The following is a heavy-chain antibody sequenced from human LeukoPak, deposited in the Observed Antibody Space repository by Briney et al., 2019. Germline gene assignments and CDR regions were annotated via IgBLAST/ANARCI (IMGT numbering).Heavy chain of an antibody. CDR2: ISVYTGYT. CDR3: ARDGGYFDWPRPRPGKYYFDY. J-gene: IGHJ4*02. D-gene: IGHD3-9*01. V-gene: IGHV1-18*01. CDR1: GHTFSNYG. Sequence: ASVKVSCKASGHTFSNYGVTWVRQAPGQGLEWMGWISVYTGYTNYAQNFQGRVTMTTDTSTNTAYMELRSLTSDDTAVYFCARDGGYFDWPRPRPGKYYFDYWGQGTLVTVTS.